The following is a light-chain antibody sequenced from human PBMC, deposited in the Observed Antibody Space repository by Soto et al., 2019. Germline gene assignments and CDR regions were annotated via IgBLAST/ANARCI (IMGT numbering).Light chain of an antibody. J-gene: IGKJ4*02. V-gene: IGKV1-12*01. CDR1: QGISNW. CDR3: QQTNTPLPLT. Sequence: DIQMTQSPSSVSASVGDRVTITCRASQGISNWLAWYQQQPGKAPKLLIYAASSLQSGVPSRFSRGGSGTHFTLIISSLQPEDFATYYCQQTNTPLPLTFGGGTKVEIK. CDR2: AAS.